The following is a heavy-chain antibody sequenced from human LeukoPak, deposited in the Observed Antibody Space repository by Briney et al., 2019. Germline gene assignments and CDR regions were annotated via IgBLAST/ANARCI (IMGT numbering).Heavy chain of an antibody. Sequence: SETLSLTCTVSGGSISSYYWSWIRQPPGKGLEWIGSIYHSGSTYYNPSLKSRVTISVDTSKNQFSLKLSSVTAADTAVYYCAREGRFLEWLLSHDAFDIWGQGTMVTVSS. CDR1: GGSISSYY. V-gene: IGHV4-38-2*02. CDR2: IYHSGST. J-gene: IGHJ3*02. D-gene: IGHD3-3*01. CDR3: AREGRFLEWLLSHDAFDI.